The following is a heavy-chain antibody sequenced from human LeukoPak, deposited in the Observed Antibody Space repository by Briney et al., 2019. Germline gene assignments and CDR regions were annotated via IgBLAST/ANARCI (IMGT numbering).Heavy chain of an antibody. Sequence: SETLSLTCAVYGGSFSGYYWIWIRQPPGKGLEWIGEINHSGSTNYNPSLKSRVTISVDTSKNQFSLKLSSVTAADTAVYYCARRGYSYGYVGSNWFDPWGQGTLVTVSS. CDR1: GGSFSGYY. V-gene: IGHV4-34*01. CDR3: ARRGYSYGYVGSNWFDP. J-gene: IGHJ5*02. CDR2: INHSGST. D-gene: IGHD5-18*01.